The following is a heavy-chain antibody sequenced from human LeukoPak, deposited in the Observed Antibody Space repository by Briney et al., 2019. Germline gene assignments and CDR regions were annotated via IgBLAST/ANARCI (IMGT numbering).Heavy chain of an antibody. CDR2: IYYSGST. CDR3: ARSGYSYGADAFDI. D-gene: IGHD5-18*01. J-gene: IGHJ3*02. Sequence: SETLSLTCIVSGGSISSYYWSWIRQPPGKGLEWIGYIYYSGSTNYNPSLKSRVTISVDTSRTQSSLKLSSVTAADTAVYYCARSGYSYGADAFDIWGQGTMVTVSS. CDR1: GGSISSYY. V-gene: IGHV4-59*01.